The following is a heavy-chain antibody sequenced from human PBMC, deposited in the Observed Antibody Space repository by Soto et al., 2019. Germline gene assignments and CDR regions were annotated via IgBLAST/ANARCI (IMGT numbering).Heavy chain of an antibody. CDR1: GYNFASHW. Sequence: VESLKISCQVSGYNFASHWIVWVRQMPGKGLEWMGIILPGDSYTTYSPSFQGQVSVSADQSISTVYLQWSSLKASDTAMYYCAPLAGTGSYRDLYFDNWGQGTPVTVSS. V-gene: IGHV5-51*01. CDR2: ILPGDSYT. CDR3: APLAGTGSYRDLYFDN. D-gene: IGHD1-26*01. J-gene: IGHJ4*02.